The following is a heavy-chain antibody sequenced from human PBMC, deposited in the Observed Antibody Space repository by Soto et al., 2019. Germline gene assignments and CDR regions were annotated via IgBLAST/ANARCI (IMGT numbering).Heavy chain of an antibody. CDR1: GFTFTSSA. CDR2: IVVGSGNT. V-gene: IGHV1-58*01. CDR3: AAGHYDFQAGMDV. D-gene: IGHD3-3*01. J-gene: IGHJ6*02. Sequence: SVKVSCKASGFTFTSSAAQWVRQARGQRLEWIGWIVVGSGNTNYAQKFQERVTITRDMSTSTAYMELSSLRSEDTAVYYCAAGHYDFQAGMDVWGQGTTVTVSS.